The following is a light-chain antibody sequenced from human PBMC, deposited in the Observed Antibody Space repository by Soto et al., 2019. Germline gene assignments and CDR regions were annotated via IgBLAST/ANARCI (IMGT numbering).Light chain of an antibody. Sequence: QSVLTQPPSVSGTPGQRITISCSGSSSNVGSDHVYWYQQVPGTAPRLLVYSNNQRPSGVPDRFSASKSGTSASLAISGLRSEDEAHYYCAARDDSPNRHVFGTGTKVTV. CDR2: SNN. V-gene: IGLV1-47*02. J-gene: IGLJ1*01. CDR1: SSNVGSDH. CDR3: AARDDSPNRHV.